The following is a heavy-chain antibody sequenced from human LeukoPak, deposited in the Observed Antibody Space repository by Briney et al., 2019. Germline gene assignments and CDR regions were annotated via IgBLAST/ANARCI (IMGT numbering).Heavy chain of an antibody. D-gene: IGHD6-19*01. CDR1: GYTFTGYY. Sequence: VASVKVSCKASGYTFTGYYMHWVRQAPGQGLEWMGRINPNSGGTNYAQKFQGRVTMTRDTSISTAYMELSRLRSDDTAVYYCAREVSSGWAPGSMDVWGQGTTVTVSS. CDR3: AREVSSGWAPGSMDV. J-gene: IGHJ6*02. V-gene: IGHV1-2*06. CDR2: INPNSGGT.